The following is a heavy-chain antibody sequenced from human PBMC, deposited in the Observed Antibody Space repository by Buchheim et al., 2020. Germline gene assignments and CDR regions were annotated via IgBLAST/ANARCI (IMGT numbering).Heavy chain of an antibody. CDR1: GFTFSNYA. V-gene: IGHV3-23*04. CDR2: ISGSGGGT. CDR3: AKTREYSSSYNYFDF. D-gene: IGHD6-6*01. Sequence: MQLVESGGGVVQPGRSLRLSCAASGFTFSNYAMSWVRQAPGKGLEWVSGISGSGGGTYYADSVKGRFTISRDNSKNTLYLQMNSLRADDTAVYYCAKTREYSSSYNYFDFWGQGTL. J-gene: IGHJ4*02.